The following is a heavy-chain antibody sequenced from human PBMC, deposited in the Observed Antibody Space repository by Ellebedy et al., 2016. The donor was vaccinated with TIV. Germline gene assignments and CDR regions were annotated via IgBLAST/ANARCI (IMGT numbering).Heavy chain of an antibody. V-gene: IGHV3-7*01. CDR2: IKQDGSEK. Sequence: GGSLRLXXAASGFTFSSYWMTWVRQAPGKGLEWVANIKQDGSEKYCVDSVKGRFTISRDNAKNSLYLQMNSLRAEDTAVYYCAREEGVITSYYFDYWGQGTLVTVSS. CDR1: GFTFSSYW. D-gene: IGHD3-10*01. CDR3: AREEGVITSYYFDY. J-gene: IGHJ4*02.